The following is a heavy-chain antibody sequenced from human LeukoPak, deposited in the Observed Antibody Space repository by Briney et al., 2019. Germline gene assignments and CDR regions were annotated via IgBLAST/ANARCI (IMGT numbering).Heavy chain of an antibody. CDR2: IYYSGST. J-gene: IGHJ6*02. V-gene: IGHV4-59*01. Sequence: SETLSLTCTVSGGSISSDYWSWIRQPPGKGLEWIGYIYYSGSTNYNPSFKSRVTISVDRSKNQFSLKLSSVTAADTAVYYCARVGDSSSWYYGMDVWGQGTTVTVSS. CDR3: ARVGDSSSWYYGMDV. CDR1: GGSISSDY. D-gene: IGHD6-13*01.